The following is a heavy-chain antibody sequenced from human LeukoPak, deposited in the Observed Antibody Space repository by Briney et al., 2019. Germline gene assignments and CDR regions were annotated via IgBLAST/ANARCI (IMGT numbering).Heavy chain of an antibody. Sequence: ASLKLSCKVSGYTLTELSMHWVRQAAGNGLEWRGGFGPEDGETIYAQKFQGRVTMTEDTSTDTAYMELSSLRSEDTAAYYCATPVDDFWSGYPSDNWFDPWGQGTLVTVSS. CDR2: FGPEDGET. D-gene: IGHD3-3*01. CDR1: GYTLTELS. J-gene: IGHJ5*02. V-gene: IGHV1-24*01. CDR3: ATPVDDFWSGYPSDNWFDP.